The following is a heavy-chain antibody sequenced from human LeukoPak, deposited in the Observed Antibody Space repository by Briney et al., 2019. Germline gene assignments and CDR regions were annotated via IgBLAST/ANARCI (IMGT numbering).Heavy chain of an antibody. CDR1: GGTFSSYA. CDR2: ISAYNGNT. J-gene: IGHJ4*02. V-gene: IGHV1-18*01. D-gene: IGHD1-1*01. Sequence: ASVKVSCKASGGTFSSYAISWVRQAPGQGLEWMGWISAYNGNTNYAQKLQGRVTMTTDTSTSTAYMELRSLRSDDTAVYYCARCTTGRTFGSLREIKRSREIDYWGQGTLVTVSS. CDR3: ARCTTGRTFGSLREIKRSREIDY.